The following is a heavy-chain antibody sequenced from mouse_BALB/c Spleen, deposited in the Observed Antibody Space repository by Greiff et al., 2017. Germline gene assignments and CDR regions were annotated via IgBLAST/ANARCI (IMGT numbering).Heavy chain of an antibody. Sequence: VKLMESGPGLVAPSQSLSITCTVSGFSLTDYGVSWIRQPPGKGLEWLGVIWGGGSTYYNSALKSRLSISKDNSKSQVFLKMNSLQTDDTAMYYCAKQRLITTWYFDGWGGGTTVNVSS. J-gene: IGHJ1*01. CDR2: IWGGGST. D-gene: IGHD1-1*01. CDR3: AKQRLITTWYFDG. CDR1: GFSLTDYG. V-gene: IGHV2-6-5*01.